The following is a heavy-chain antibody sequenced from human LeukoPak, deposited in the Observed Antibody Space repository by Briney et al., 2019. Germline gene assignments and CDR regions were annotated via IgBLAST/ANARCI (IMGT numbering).Heavy chain of an antibody. D-gene: IGHD4-23*01. Sequence: PSETLSLTCAVYGGSFSGYYWSWIRQPPGKGLEWIGEINHSGSTNYNPSLKSRVTISVDTSKNQFSLKLSSVTAADTAVYYCARSTVELYYYYYYMDVWGKGTTVTVSS. V-gene: IGHV4-34*01. J-gene: IGHJ6*03. CDR1: GGSFSGYY. CDR2: INHSGST. CDR3: ARSTVELYYYYYYMDV.